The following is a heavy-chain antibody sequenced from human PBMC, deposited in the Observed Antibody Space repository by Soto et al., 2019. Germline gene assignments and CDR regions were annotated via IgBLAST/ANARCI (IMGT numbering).Heavy chain of an antibody. Sequence: SETLSLTCTVSGGSISSSSYYWGWIRQPPGKGLEWIGSIYYSGSTYYNTSLKSRVTISVDKSKNQFSLKLSSVTAADTAVYYCARQWGQYSRAYYYYGMDVWGQGTTVTVSS. CDR2: IYYSGST. CDR1: GGSISSSSYY. J-gene: IGHJ6*02. V-gene: IGHV4-39*01. CDR3: ARQWGQYSRAYYYYGMDV. D-gene: IGHD6-6*01.